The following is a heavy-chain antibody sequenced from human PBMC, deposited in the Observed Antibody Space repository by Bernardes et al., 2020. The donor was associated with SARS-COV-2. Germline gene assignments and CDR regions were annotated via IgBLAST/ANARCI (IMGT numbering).Heavy chain of an antibody. Sequence: GGSLRLSCAASGFSFNNFGIHWVRQAPGKGLELVAVISYEGSKKYYADSVEGRFTISKDNSKNTVYLEMNSLRPEDTAVYYCAKVQAILWIRPHYSAMDVWGQGTTVAVSS. J-gene: IGHJ6*02. CDR2: ISYEGSKK. V-gene: IGHV3-30*18. D-gene: IGHD5-18*01. CDR3: AKVQAILWIRPHYSAMDV. CDR1: GFSFNNFG.